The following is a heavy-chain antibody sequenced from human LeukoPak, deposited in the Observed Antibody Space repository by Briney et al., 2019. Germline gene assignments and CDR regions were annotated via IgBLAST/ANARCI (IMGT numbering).Heavy chain of an antibody. CDR3: AKTPRNWNYPNWFDP. CDR2: ISYDGSNK. D-gene: IGHD1-7*01. J-gene: IGHJ5*02. V-gene: IGHV3-30*18. CDR1: GFTFSSYG. Sequence: GRSLRLSCAASGFTFSSYGMHWVRQAPGKGLEWVAVISYDGSNKYYADSAKGRFTISRDNSKNTLYLQMNSLSAEDTAVYYCAKTPRNWNYPNWFDPWGQGTLVTVSS.